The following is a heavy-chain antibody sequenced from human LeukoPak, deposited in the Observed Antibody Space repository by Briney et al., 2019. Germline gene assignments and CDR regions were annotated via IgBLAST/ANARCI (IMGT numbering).Heavy chain of an antibody. V-gene: IGHV4-38-2*02. Sequence: SETLSLTCTVSGYSISSGYYWGWIRQPPGKGLEWIGSIYHSGSTYYNPSLKSRVTISVDTSKNQFSLQLSSVTAADTAVYYCARDRGVWGKGTTVTVSS. CDR3: ARDRGV. J-gene: IGHJ6*04. CDR1: GYSISSGYY. CDR2: IYHSGST.